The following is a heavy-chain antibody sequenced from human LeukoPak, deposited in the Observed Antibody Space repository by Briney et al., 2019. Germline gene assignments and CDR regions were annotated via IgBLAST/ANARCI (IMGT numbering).Heavy chain of an antibody. D-gene: IGHD2-2*01. J-gene: IGHJ4*02. Sequence: ASVKVSCKASGYTFAGYYMHWVRQAPGQGLEWMGWINPNSGGTNYAQKFQGRVTMTRDTSISTAYMELSRLRSDDTAVYYCARDLGYCSSTSCHFSFDYWGQGTLVTVSS. V-gene: IGHV1-2*02. CDR3: ARDLGYCSSTSCHFSFDY. CDR1: GYTFAGYY. CDR2: INPNSGGT.